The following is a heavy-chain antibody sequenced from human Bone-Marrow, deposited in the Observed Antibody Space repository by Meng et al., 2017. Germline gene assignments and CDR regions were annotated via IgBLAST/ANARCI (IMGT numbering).Heavy chain of an antibody. Sequence: GESLKISCTASGFTFGDYAMSWVRQAPGKGLEWVGFIRSKAYGGTTEYAASVKDRFTISRDDSKSIAYLQMNSLKTEDTAVYYCTRAIPKYYYMSSGYYGYWGQGTLVTVSS. V-gene: IGHV3-49*04. D-gene: IGHD3-22*01. CDR3: TRAIPKYYYMSSGYYGY. J-gene: IGHJ4*02. CDR2: IRSKAYGGTT. CDR1: GFTFGDYA.